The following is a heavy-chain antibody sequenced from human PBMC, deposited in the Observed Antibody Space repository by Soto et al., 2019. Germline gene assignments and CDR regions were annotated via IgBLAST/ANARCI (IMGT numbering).Heavy chain of an antibody. CDR3: ARIGDGYNYSGWYFDL. CDR1: GFTFSDYN. V-gene: IGHV3-11*01. CDR2: ISSSGSTI. Sequence: LRLSCAASGFTFSDYNMSWIRQAPGKGLEWVPYISSSGSTIYYADSVKGRFTISRDNAKNSLYLQMNSLRAEDTAVYYCARIGDGYNYSGWYFDLWGRGTLVTVSS. J-gene: IGHJ2*01. D-gene: IGHD5-12*01.